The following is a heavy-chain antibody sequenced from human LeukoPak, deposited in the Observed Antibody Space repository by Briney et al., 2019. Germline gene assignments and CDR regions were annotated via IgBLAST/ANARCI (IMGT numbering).Heavy chain of an antibody. D-gene: IGHD6-13*01. V-gene: IGHV4-39*07. Sequence: SETLSLTCTVSGGSISSSSYYWGWIRQPPGKGLEWIGSIYYSGGTYYNPSLKSRVTVSVDTSKNQFSLKLSSVTAADTAVYYCARSGGSSWYTPARYYYYYYMDVWGKGTTVTVSS. J-gene: IGHJ6*03. CDR3: ARSGGSSWYTPARYYYYYYMDV. CDR2: IYYSGGT. CDR1: GGSISSSSYY.